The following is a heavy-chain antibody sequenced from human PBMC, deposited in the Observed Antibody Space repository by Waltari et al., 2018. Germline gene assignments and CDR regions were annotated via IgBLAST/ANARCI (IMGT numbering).Heavy chain of an antibody. D-gene: IGHD2-21*02. Sequence: QVQLQESGPGLVKPSETLSLTCTVSGGSMNGYFWHWIRQPPGKGLEWIGYIDSNGITDYDPSLKSRVTISVDTSKNQFSLRLTSMTSADTASYYCAREIYGGNSRPFDFWGQGALVTVSS. CDR2: IDSNGIT. CDR3: AREIYGGNSRPFDF. J-gene: IGHJ4*02. V-gene: IGHV4-59*01. CDR1: GGSMNGYF.